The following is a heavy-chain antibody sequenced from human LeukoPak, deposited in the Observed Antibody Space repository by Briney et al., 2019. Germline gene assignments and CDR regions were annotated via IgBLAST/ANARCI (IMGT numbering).Heavy chain of an antibody. J-gene: IGHJ4*02. Sequence: GGSLRLSCAASGFTFSSYWMHWVRQAPGKGLVWVSRINSDGSTTSYANSVKGRFTISRDNAKNTLYLQMNSLRAEDTAVYYCTRTYYGSGTYSQSDFWGQGTLVTVSS. CDR2: INSDGSTT. D-gene: IGHD3-10*01. CDR1: GFTFSSYW. CDR3: TRTYYGSGTYSQSDF. V-gene: IGHV3-74*01.